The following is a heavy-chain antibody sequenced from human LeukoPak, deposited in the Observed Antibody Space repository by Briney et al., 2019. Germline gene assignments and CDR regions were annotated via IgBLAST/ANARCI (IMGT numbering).Heavy chain of an antibody. CDR3: AKGGHKLDIQATRYYYGVDD. CDR2: IENDGSRK. CDR1: GFILSDYW. D-gene: IGHD5-12*01. Sequence: GGSLRLSCAASGFILSDYWMHWVRQRPGGGLVHVSRIENDGSRKVYADSVKGRFTVSRDDAKNTMYLQMNSRRAEDTAIYYCAKGGHKLDIQATRYYYGVDDWGQGTTVTVSS. J-gene: IGHJ6*02. V-gene: IGHV3-74*03.